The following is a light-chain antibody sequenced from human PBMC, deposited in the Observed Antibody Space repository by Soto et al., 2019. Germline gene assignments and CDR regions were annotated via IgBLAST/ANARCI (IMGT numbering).Light chain of an antibody. CDR2: DAS. V-gene: IGKV3-11*01. J-gene: IGKJ5*01. CDR3: QQRTNWPPVT. Sequence: EIVLTQSPATLSLSPGERATLSCRASQSVSIYLAWYQQKPGQAPRLLIYDASNRATGIPARFSGSGSGANFTLTISCLEPEDFAVYYCQQRTNWPPVTFGQGTRLEIK. CDR1: QSVSIY.